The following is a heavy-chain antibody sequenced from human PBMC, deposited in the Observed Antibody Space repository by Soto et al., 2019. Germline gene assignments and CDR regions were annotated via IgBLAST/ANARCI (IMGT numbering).Heavy chain of an antibody. CDR2: IITIFETA. J-gene: IGHJ6*02. CDR3: AKAVADYGFWVGRSSTSIRAYGMDV. D-gene: IGHD3-3*01. V-gene: IGHV1-69*01. Sequence: QVQLVQSGPEMKKPGSSVKVSCKASGGTFSSYVISWVRQAPGHGLEWVGGIITIFETAKYEQKFQGRVTMTADESTSTVYMELSSLRPDDTALYFCAKAVADYGFWVGRSSTSIRAYGMDVWGQGTPVTVSS. CDR1: GGTFSSYV.